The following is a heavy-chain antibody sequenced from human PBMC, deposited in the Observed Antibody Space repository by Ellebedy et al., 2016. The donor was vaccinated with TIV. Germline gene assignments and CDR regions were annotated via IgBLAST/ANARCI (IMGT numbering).Heavy chain of an antibody. Sequence: GESLKISWAASGCTFSSYAMSWVRQAQGKGLEWVSAISGSGGSTYYADSVKGRFTISRDNSKNTLYLQMNSLRAEDTAVYYCASAPRGGRARYFDLWGRGTLVTVSS. CDR1: GCTFSSYA. D-gene: IGHD2-15*01. CDR3: ASAPRGGRARYFDL. V-gene: IGHV3-23*01. J-gene: IGHJ2*01. CDR2: ISGSGGST.